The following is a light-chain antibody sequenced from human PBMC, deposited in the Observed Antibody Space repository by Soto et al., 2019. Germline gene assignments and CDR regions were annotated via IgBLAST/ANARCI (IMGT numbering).Light chain of an antibody. V-gene: IGKV3D-15*01. CDR1: QYISSN. J-gene: IGKJ4*01. CDR3: QQYHDWPPLT. Sequence: DIVMTQSPATLSESPGERVTLSCRASQYISSNLAWYQQKPGQPPRLLIYDATSRATGIPSRFSGSGSGTDFTLTLISLQSEDFAVYFCQQYHDWPPLTFGGGTKVEIK. CDR2: DAT.